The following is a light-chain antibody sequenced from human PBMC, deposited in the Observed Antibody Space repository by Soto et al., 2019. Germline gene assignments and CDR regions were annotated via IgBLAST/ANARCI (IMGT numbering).Light chain of an antibody. V-gene: IGKV2D-29*01. CDR3: MQSTQLPFT. CDR1: ESLLPSGGKTF. J-gene: IGKJ3*01. CDR2: DVS. Sequence: DIVMTQTPLSLSVTPGQPASISCKSSESLLPSGGKTFLSWFLHKSGQPPQVLFYDVSSRFPGVPDRFSSSGSGTDFTLKIRRVEAEDVGVYFCMQSTQLPFTFGPGTKVDIK.